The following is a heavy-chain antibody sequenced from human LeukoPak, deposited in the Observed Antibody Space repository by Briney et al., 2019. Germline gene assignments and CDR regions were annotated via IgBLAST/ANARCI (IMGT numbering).Heavy chain of an antibody. CDR2: IKQDGSEK. Sequence: PGGSLRLSCAASGFTFSSYWMSWVRQAPGKGLEWVANIKQDGSEKYYVDSVKGRFTISRDNAKTSLYLQMNSLRAEDTAVYYCARTGYSSSWYLPTGYFQHWGQGTLVTVSS. J-gene: IGHJ1*01. V-gene: IGHV3-7*03. D-gene: IGHD6-13*01. CDR1: GFTFSSYW. CDR3: ARTGYSSSWYLPTGYFQH.